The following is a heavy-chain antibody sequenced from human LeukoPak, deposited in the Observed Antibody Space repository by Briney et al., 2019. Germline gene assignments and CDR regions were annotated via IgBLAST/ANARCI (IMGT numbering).Heavy chain of an antibody. V-gene: IGHV3-7*01. D-gene: IGHD4-17*01. CDR1: GFTLNNFW. J-gene: IGHJ4*02. Sequence: GGSLRLACAASGFTLNNFWMTWVRQAPGKGLGWVANIKEDGSEKHYVDSVKGRFTISRDNAKNLMYLQMSSLRAEDTAVYYCARGRYGDYPFDYWGQGTLVTVPS. CDR3: ARGRYGDYPFDY. CDR2: IKEDGSEK.